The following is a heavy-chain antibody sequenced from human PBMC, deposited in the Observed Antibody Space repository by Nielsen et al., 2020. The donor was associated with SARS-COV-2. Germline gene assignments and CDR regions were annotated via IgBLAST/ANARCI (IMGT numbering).Heavy chain of an antibody. CDR1: GGSISSGGYY. V-gene: IGHV4-31*03. CDR2: IYYSGST. D-gene: IGHD1-26*01. Sequence: SETLSLTCTVSGGSISSGGYYWSWIRQHPGKGLEWIGYIYYSGSTYYNPSLKSRVTISVDTSKNQFSLKLSSVTAADTAVYYCARDMFFLGATNSLRDWFDPWGQGTLVTVSS. CDR3: ARDMFFLGATNSLRDWFDP. J-gene: IGHJ5*02.